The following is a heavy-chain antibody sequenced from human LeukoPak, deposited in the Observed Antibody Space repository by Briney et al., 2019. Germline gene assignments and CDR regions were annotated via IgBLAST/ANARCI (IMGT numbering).Heavy chain of an antibody. Sequence: PGGSLRLSCAASGFTFSSYEMNWVRQAPGKGLEWVSYISSSGSTIYYADSVKGRFTISRANAQNSVYLQMNRLSAEEPAVYYCARDTRYYYDSSGYSASDYWGQGTMVTVSS. V-gene: IGHV3-48*03. CDR2: ISSSGSTI. CDR1: GFTFSSYE. D-gene: IGHD3-22*01. J-gene: IGHJ4*02. CDR3: ARDTRYYYDSSGYSASDY.